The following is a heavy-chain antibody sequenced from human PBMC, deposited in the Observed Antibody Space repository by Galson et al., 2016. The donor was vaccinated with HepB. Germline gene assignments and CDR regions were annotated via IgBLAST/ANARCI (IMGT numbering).Heavy chain of an antibody. CDR1: GYTFSNAW. J-gene: IGHJ4*02. CDR3: TMGLWFREGYSDY. Sequence: SLRLSCAASGYTFSNAWMSWVRQAPGKGLEWVGHIKSKSDGGTPDYAASLRGRFTISRDDSRNMLYLQMNSLKTDDTAVYYCTMGLWFREGYSDYWGQGTLVTVSS. D-gene: IGHD3-10*01. CDR2: IKSKSDGGTP. V-gene: IGHV3-15*01.